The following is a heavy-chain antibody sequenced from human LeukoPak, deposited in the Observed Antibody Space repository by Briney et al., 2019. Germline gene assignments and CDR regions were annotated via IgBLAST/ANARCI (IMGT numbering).Heavy chain of an antibody. Sequence: TGGSLRLSCAASGFTFSSYWMSWVRQAPGEGLEWVANIKQDGSEKYYVDSVKGRFTISRDNAKNSLYLQMNSLRAEDTAVYYCARDRRQPGIAVAGTGFNDYWGQGTLVTVSS. J-gene: IGHJ4*02. D-gene: IGHD6-19*01. V-gene: IGHV3-7*01. CDR3: ARDRRQPGIAVAGTGFNDY. CDR2: IKQDGSEK. CDR1: GFTFSSYW.